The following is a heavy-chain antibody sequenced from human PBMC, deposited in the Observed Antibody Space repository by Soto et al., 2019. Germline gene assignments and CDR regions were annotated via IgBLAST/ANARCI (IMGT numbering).Heavy chain of an antibody. Sequence: EVHLLESGGDLVQPGGSLRLSCAASGFIFSSYALSWVRQAPGKGLEWVSAVSGSGTYTYYADSVKGRFTISRDNSKNTVYLQMNSLRAEDTALYYCAKDSLSTPRDFEFWGRGTLVTVSS. V-gene: IGHV3-23*01. J-gene: IGHJ4*02. CDR2: VSGSGTYT. CDR3: AKDSLSTPRDFEF. D-gene: IGHD4-4*01. CDR1: GFIFSSYA.